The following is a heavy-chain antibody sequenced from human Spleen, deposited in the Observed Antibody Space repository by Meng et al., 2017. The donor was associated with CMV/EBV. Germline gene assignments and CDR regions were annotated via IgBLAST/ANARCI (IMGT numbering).Heavy chain of an antibody. J-gene: IGHJ4*02. D-gene: IGHD1-1*01. Sequence: GESLKISCAASGFTVRSNYMSWVRQAPGKGLEWVPVIYSGGSTYYADSVKGRFTISRDNSKNTLYLQMNSLRAEDTAVYYCARAGWNPLNTSPDYFDYWGQGTLVTVSS. CDR2: IYSGGST. V-gene: IGHV3-53*01. CDR3: ARAGWNPLNTSPDYFDY. CDR1: GFTVRSNY.